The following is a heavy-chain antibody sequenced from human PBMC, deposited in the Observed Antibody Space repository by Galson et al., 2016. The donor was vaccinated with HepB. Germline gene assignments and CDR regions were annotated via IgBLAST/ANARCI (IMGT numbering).Heavy chain of an antibody. V-gene: IGHV3-30*04. J-gene: IGHJ4*02. CDR3: ARDWGGLAAYYFDY. D-gene: IGHD3-16*01. Sequence: SLRLSCAASGFSFSLYDMHWVRQAPGKGLEWVAVKSHDGKNEFYADSVKDRFSISRDDSKNTVYLQLNSLRPDDTAVYYCARDWGGLAAYYFDYWGQGALVTVSS. CDR1: GFSFSLYD. CDR2: KSHDGKNE.